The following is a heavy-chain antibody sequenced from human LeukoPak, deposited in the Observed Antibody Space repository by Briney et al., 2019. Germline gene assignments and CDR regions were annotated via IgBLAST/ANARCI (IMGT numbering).Heavy chain of an antibody. CDR3: AREANYYDSSGYSGRDYFDY. V-gene: IGHV3-66*01. J-gene: IGHJ4*02. D-gene: IGHD3-22*01. CDR2: IYSGGST. Sequence: GGSLRLSCAASGFTVSSNYMSWVRQAPGKGLEWVSVIYSGGSTYYADSVKGRFTISRDNSKNTLYLQMNSLRAEDTAVYYCAREANYYDSSGYSGRDYFDYWGRGTLVTVSS. CDR1: GFTVSSNY.